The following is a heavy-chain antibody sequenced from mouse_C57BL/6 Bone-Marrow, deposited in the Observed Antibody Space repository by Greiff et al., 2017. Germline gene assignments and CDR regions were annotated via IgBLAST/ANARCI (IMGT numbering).Heavy chain of an antibody. CDR2: IDPEIGDT. CDR3: SSFDGNYFDF. D-gene: IGHD2-3*01. Sequence: VQLQQSGAELVRPGASVKLSCTASGFNIKDDYIHWVKQRPEQGLEWIGWIDPEIGDTDYASKFQGKATITSDTSSNTAYLQLSSLTSEDTAVYYCSSFDGNYFDFWGQGTPLTGAS. J-gene: IGHJ2*01. V-gene: IGHV14-4*01. CDR1: GFNIKDDY.